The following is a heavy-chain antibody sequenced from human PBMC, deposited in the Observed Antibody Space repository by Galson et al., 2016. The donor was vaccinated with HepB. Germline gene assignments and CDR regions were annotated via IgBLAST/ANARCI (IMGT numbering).Heavy chain of an antibody. V-gene: IGHV3-21*06. CDR3: ATIDSRDWYFDL. CDR2: IQGRGSFT. D-gene: IGHD3-9*01. Sequence: SLRLSCAASGSAFRTYGMHWVRQAPGKGLEWVSSIQGRGSFTSYADSVKGRFSISRDNAKNSLYLEMNGLRAEDAAIYYCATIDSRDWYFDLWGRGTLVTVAS. J-gene: IGHJ2*01. CDR1: GSAFRTYG.